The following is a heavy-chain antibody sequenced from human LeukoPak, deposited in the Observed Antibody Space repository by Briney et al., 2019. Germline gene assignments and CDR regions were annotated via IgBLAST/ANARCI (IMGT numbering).Heavy chain of an antibody. D-gene: IGHD3-10*01. CDR1: GYTFRAYY. CDR2: INPDTGGT. J-gene: IGHJ4*02. CDR3: ARETITYGFDY. V-gene: IGHV1-2*02. Sequence: ASVRVSCKASGYTFRAYYMHWVRQAPGQGLEWMGWINPDTGGTNYAQKFQGRVTMTRDTSISTAHMELSRLESDDTAVYYCARETITYGFDYWGQGTLVTVPS.